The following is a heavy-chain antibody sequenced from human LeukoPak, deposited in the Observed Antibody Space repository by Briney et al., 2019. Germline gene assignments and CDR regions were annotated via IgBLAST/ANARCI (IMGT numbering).Heavy chain of an antibody. CDR3: ASSTRGYSYDNYYYGMDV. J-gene: IGHJ6*02. CDR2: ISSSGSTI. V-gene: IGHV3-48*04. Sequence: GGSLRLSCAASGFTFSSYAMSWVRQAPGKGLEWASYISSSGSTIYYADSVKGRFTISRDNAKNSLYLQMNSLRAEDTAVYYCASSTRGYSYDNYYYGMDVWGQGTTVTVSS. CDR1: GFTFSSYA. D-gene: IGHD5-18*01.